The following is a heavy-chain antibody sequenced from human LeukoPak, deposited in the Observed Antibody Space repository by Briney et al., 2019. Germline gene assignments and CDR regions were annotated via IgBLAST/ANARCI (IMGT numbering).Heavy chain of an antibody. CDR3: ARDFYTYGSAWFDP. J-gene: IGHJ5*02. D-gene: IGHD5-18*01. CDR2: ISRDGNNI. V-gene: IGHV3-74*01. CDR1: GFTFSSYW. Sequence: GGSLRLSCAASGFTFSSYWMHWVRQAPGKGLEWISRISRDGNNIDYADSVKGRFTISRDNVKNTLFLQMNSLRAEDTAVYYCARDFYTYGSAWFDPWGQGTLVTVSA.